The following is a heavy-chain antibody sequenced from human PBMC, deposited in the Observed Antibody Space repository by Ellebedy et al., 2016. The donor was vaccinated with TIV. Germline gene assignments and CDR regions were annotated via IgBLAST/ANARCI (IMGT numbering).Heavy chain of an antibody. V-gene: IGHV4-39*01. J-gene: IGHJ4*02. Sequence: MPSETLSLTCTVSGGSISSSSYYWGWIRQPPGKGLEWIGSIYYSRSTYYNPSLKSRVTMSVETSKNQFSLKLSSVTAADTAVYYCARIFCTSDECSYKFDSWGQGVLVIVSS. CDR2: IYYSRST. D-gene: IGHD2-8*02. CDR3: ARIFCTSDECSYKFDS. CDR1: GGSISSSSYY.